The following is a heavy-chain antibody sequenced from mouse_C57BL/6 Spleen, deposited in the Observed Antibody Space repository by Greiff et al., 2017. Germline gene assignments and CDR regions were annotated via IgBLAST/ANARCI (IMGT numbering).Heavy chain of an antibody. CDR3: AKNRGWLLNYFDY. J-gene: IGHJ2*01. CDR2: IWRGGST. D-gene: IGHD2-3*01. V-gene: IGHV2-5*01. Sequence: VQLKESGPGLVQPSQSLSITCTVSGFSLTSYGVHWVRQSPGKGLEWLGVIWRGGSTDYNAAFMSRLSITKDNSKSQVFFKMNSLQADDTAIYYCAKNRGWLLNYFDYWGQGTTLTVSS. CDR1: GFSLTSYG.